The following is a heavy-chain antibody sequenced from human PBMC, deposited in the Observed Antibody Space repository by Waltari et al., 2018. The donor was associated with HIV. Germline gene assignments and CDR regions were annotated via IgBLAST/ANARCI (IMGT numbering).Heavy chain of an antibody. V-gene: IGHV3-23*01. CDR3: ARGHRETVTTLRFDP. Sequence: EVQVLESGGGLVQPGGSLSRPCAATGFTLSADAMGGVRQAPGEWLAWVSGIGRSGATTFYADSVKGRFTISRDNSKNTLYLQMNSLRAEDTAVYYCARGHRETVTTLRFDPWGQGTLVTVSS. D-gene: IGHD4-17*01. CDR1: GFTLSADA. CDR2: IGRSGATT. J-gene: IGHJ5*02.